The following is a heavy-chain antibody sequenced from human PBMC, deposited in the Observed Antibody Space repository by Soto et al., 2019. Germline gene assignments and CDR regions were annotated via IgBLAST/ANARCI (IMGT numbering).Heavy chain of an antibody. D-gene: IGHD3-10*01. CDR3: AKGQAWFGAFDY. Sequence: EVQLLESGGGLVQPGGSLRLSCAASGFTFSSYAMSWVRQAPGEGLEWVSVISGSGGSTYYADSVKGRFTISRDNTKNPLYLQMNRLRAEDTAVYYCAKGQAWFGAFDYWGQGTLVTVSS. CDR1: GFTFSSYA. V-gene: IGHV3-23*01. CDR2: ISGSGGST. J-gene: IGHJ4*02.